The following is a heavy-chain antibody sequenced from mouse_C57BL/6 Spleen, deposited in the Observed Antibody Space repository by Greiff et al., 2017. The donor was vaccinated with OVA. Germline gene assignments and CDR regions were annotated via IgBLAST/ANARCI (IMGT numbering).Heavy chain of an antibody. J-gene: IGHJ1*03. Sequence: VQLQQSGTVLARPGASVKMSCKTSGYTFTSYWMHWVKQRPGQGLEWIGAISPGNSDTSYNQKFKGKAKLTAVTSASTAYMELSSLTNADSAVYFCLITTVVASGPYWSFDVWGTGTTVTVSS. CDR3: LITTVVASGPYWSFDV. CDR1: GYTFTSYW. V-gene: IGHV1-5*01. D-gene: IGHD1-1*01. CDR2: ISPGNSDT.